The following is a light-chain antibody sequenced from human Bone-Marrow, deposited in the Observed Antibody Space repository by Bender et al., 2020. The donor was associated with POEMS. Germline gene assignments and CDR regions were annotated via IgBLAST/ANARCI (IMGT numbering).Light chain of an antibody. CDR3: QSADKTGTYGVE. Sequence: SYELTQPPSVSVSSGQTARITCSGERLSTTYVYWYQQRPGLAPVMVIYQDTKRPSGIPERFSGSTSGTTVTLVITGVQSEDEADYFCQSADKTGTYGVEFGGGTKLTVL. CDR1: RLSTTY. J-gene: IGLJ2*01. V-gene: IGLV3-25*03. CDR2: QDT.